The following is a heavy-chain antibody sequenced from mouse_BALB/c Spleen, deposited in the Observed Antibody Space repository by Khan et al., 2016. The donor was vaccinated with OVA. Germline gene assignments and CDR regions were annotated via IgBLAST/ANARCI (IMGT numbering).Heavy chain of an antibody. V-gene: IGHV1S135*01. Sequence: VQLQQSGPELMKPGASVKISCKASGYSFTSYYIHWVKQSHGQSLEWIGYIDPFNGGSNHNQKFKGKATLTVDNSSSTAYMHLSSLTSEDSAVYYCTRLGTTGWFAYGGQGTLVTVSA. D-gene: IGHD2-13*01. CDR1: GYSFTSYY. CDR3: TRLGTTGWFAY. J-gene: IGHJ3*01. CDR2: IDPFNGGS.